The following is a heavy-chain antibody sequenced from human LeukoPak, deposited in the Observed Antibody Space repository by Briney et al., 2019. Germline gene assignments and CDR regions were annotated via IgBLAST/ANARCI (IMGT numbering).Heavy chain of an antibody. CDR1: GFTFSSYS. CDR3: AKDWGYYDSSGVLDY. D-gene: IGHD3-22*01. CDR2: ISWNSGSI. Sequence: PGGSLRLSCAASGFTFSSYSMNWVRQAPGKGLEWVSGISWNSGSIGYADSVKGRFTISRDNAKNSLYLQMNSLRAEDTALYYCAKDWGYYDSSGVLDYWGQGTLVTVSS. J-gene: IGHJ4*02. V-gene: IGHV3-9*01.